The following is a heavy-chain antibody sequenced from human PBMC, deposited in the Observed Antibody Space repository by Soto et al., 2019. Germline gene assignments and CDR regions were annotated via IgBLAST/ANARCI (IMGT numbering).Heavy chain of an antibody. V-gene: IGHV3-23*01. CDR1: GFTFSSYA. CDR3: AKDRSRFGGLDPEEYCSGGSCFAPPLVGMDV. J-gene: IGHJ6*02. CDR2: ISGSGGST. Sequence: GGSLRLSCAASGFTFSSYAMSWVRQAPGKGLEWVSAISGSGGSTYYADSVKGRFTISRDNSKNTLYLQMNSLRAEDTAVYYCAKDRSRFGGLDPEEYCSGGSCFAPPLVGMDVWGQGTTVTVSS. D-gene: IGHD2-15*01.